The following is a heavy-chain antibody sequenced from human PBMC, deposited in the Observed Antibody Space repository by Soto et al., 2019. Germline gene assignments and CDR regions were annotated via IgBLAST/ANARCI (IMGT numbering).Heavy chain of an antibody. CDR3: AREKTSYGMDV. CDR1: GYTFTSYD. Sequence: QVQLVQSGAEVKKPGASVKVSCKASGYTFTSYDINWVRQATGQGLEWMGWMNPNSGNTGYAQKFQGRVTMTRNTSIRTAYTGMSGVRSERTALYFSAREKTSYGMDVWGQGTTVTVSS. J-gene: IGHJ6*02. V-gene: IGHV1-8*01. CDR2: MNPNSGNT.